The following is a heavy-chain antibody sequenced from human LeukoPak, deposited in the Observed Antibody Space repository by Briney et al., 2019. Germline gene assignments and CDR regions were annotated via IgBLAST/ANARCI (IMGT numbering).Heavy chain of an antibody. CDR3: ARDLGYCSGGSCFFDN. CDR2: INPNSGGT. J-gene: IGHJ4*02. D-gene: IGHD2-15*01. CDR1: GYIFTAYY. Sequence: ASVKVSCKASGYIFTAYYMHWVRQAPGQGLEWMGWINPNSGGTSSAEKFQGRFTMTRDTSIGAAYMELSRLTSDDTAVYYCARDLGYCSGGSCFFDNWGQGSLVTVSS. V-gene: IGHV1-2*02.